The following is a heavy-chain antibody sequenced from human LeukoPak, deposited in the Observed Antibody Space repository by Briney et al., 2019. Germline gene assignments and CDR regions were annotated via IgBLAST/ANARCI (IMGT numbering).Heavy chain of an antibody. CDR2: IYYSGNT. CDR1: GYSISSGYY. J-gene: IGHJ4*02. V-gene: IGHV4-38-2*01. Sequence: PSETLSLTCAVSGYSISSGYYWGWIRQPPGKGLEWIGSIYYSGNTYYNPSLKRRVTISVDTSRKQFSLKLSSVTAADTAVYYCARVLVASSGYPSHFDYWGQGTLVTVSS. CDR3: ARVLVASSGYPSHFDY. D-gene: IGHD3-22*01.